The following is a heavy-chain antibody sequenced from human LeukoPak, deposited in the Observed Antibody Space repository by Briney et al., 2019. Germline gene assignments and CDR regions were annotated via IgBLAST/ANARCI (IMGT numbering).Heavy chain of an antibody. J-gene: IGHJ4*02. V-gene: IGHV3-66*02. Sequence: PGRSLRLSCAASGFTVSSNYMGWVRQAPGKGLEWVSVIYSGGSTYYADSVKGRFTISRDNSKNTLYLQMNSLRAEDTAVYYCARKMTTVTTYYFDYWGQGTLVTVSS. CDR3: ARKMTTVTTYYFDY. CDR2: IYSGGST. D-gene: IGHD4-17*01. CDR1: GFTVSSNY.